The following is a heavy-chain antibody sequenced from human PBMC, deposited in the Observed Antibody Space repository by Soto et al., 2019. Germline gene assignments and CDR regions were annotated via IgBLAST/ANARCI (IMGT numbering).Heavy chain of an antibody. CDR1: GGSVSSGSYY. Sequence: SETLSLTCTVSGGSVSSGSYYWSWIRQPPGKGLEWIGYIYYSGSTNYNPSLKSRVTISVDTSKNQFSLKLSSVTAADTAVYYCASTTGGWLHWHGMDVCGQGTTVTVYS. CDR3: ASTTGGWLHWHGMDV. V-gene: IGHV4-61*01. CDR2: IYYSGST. D-gene: IGHD5-18*01. J-gene: IGHJ6*02.